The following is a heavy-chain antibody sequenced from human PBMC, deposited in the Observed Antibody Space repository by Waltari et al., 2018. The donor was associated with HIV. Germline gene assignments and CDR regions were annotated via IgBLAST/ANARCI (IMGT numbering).Heavy chain of an antibody. CDR3: ARVRGYCSGGSCYPDY. Sequence: QVHLVQSGPEVKKPGASVKVSCEASGYTFSRFGITWVRPAPGQGLEWMGWISAYSGNTNYAQRLQGRVTMTTDTSTSTAYMELRSLRSDDTAVYFCARVRGYCSGGSCYPDYWGQGTLVTVSS. V-gene: IGHV1-18*01. D-gene: IGHD2-15*01. CDR1: GYTFSRFG. CDR2: ISAYSGNT. J-gene: IGHJ4*02.